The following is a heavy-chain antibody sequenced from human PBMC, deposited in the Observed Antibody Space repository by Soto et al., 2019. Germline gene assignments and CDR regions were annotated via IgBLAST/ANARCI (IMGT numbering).Heavy chain of an antibody. J-gene: IGHJ4*02. CDR3: ARSPGWVLLWLDY. V-gene: IGHV3-23*01. CDR2: ISGSGDST. CDR1: GFTFRNYA. D-gene: IGHD3-10*01. Sequence: GGSLRLSCSASGFTFRNYAMAWVRQAPGKGLEWVSEISGSGDSTHHADSVKGRFTISRDNSKNTLYLQMNSLRAEDTAVYYCARSPGWVLLWLDYWGQGTLVTVSS.